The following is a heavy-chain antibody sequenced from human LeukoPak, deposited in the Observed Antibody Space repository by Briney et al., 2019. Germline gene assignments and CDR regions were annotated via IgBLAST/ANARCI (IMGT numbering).Heavy chain of an antibody. J-gene: IGHJ5*02. CDR2: ISSSGSTI. D-gene: IGHD1-7*01. CDR3: AREGTSITGTRRGFDP. V-gene: IGHV3-48*03. CDR1: GFTFSSYE. Sequence: PGGSLRLSCAASGFTFSSYEMNWVRQAPGKGLEWVSYISSSGSTIYYADSVKGRFTISRDNAKNSLYPQMNSLRAENTAVYYCAREGTSITGTRRGFDPWGQGTLVTVSS.